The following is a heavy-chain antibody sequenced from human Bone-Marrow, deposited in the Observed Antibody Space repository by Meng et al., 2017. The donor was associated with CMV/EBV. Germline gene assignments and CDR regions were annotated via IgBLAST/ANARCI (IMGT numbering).Heavy chain of an antibody. J-gene: IGHJ4*02. CDR1: GFTFSSYS. V-gene: IGHV3-21*01. CDR2: ISSSSSYI. Sequence: GESLKISCAASGFTFSSYSMNWVRQAPGKGLEWVSSISSSSSYIYYADSVKGRFTISRDNAKNSLYLQMNSLRAEDTAVYYCARDNMLALGFDYWGQGTLVTVSS. D-gene: IGHD3-10*02. CDR3: ARDNMLALGFDY.